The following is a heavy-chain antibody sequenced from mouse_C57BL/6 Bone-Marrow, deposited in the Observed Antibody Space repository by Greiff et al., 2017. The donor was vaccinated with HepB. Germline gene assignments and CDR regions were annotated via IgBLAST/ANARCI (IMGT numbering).Heavy chain of an antibody. J-gene: IGHJ2*01. CDR3: TTKGFDY. CDR2: IDPENGDT. Sequence: EVQLQQSGAELVRPGASVKLSCTASGFNIKDDYMHWVKQRPEQGLEWIGWIDPENGDTEYDSKFQGKATITADTASNTADLQLSSRTSEDTAVYYCTTKGFDYWGQGTTLTVSS. CDR1: GFNIKDDY. V-gene: IGHV14-4*01.